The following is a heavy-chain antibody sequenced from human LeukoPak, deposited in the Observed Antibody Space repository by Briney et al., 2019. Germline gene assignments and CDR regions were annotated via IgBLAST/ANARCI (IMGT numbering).Heavy chain of an antibody. D-gene: IGHD3-16*02. CDR2: SNAGNGNT. CDR1: GYTFTSYA. J-gene: IGHJ4*02. V-gene: IGHV1-3*02. Sequence: ASVKVSCKASGYTFTSYAMHWVRQAPGQRLEWMGWSNAGNGNTKYSQEFQGRVTITRDTSASTAYMELRSLRSDDTAVYYCARDGNMITFGGVIAPGYWGQGTLVTVSS. CDR3: ARDGNMITFGGVIAPGY.